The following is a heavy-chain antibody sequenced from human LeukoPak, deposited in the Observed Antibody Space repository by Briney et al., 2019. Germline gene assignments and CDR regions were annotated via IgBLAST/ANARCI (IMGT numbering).Heavy chain of an antibody. CDR3: ARDLEGLERYFDY. V-gene: IGHV1-2*02. CDR2: INPDSGGT. CDR1: GYTFIGYY. J-gene: IGHJ4*02. D-gene: IGHD3/OR15-3a*01. Sequence: ASVKVSCKASGYTFIGYYMHWVRQAPGQGLEWMGWINPDSGGTKYAQKFQGRVSMTRDTDISTAYMELSRLGFDDTAVYYCARDLEGLERYFDYWGQGALVTVSS.